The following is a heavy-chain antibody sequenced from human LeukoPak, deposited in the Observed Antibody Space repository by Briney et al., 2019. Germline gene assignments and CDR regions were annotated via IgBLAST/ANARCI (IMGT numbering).Heavy chain of an antibody. J-gene: IGHJ4*02. CDR1: GFTFSSHS. CDR2: ISTFSSHI. V-gene: IGHV3-48*01. D-gene: IGHD3-22*01. Sequence: PGGSLRLSCAASGFTFSSHSMNWVRQAPGKELEWVSYISTFSSHIYYADSVKGRFTISRDNARDSQYLQMNSLRVEDTAVYYCVREGLYYYDTSSSRPLGNWGQGTLVTVSS. CDR3: VREGLYYYDTSSSRPLGN.